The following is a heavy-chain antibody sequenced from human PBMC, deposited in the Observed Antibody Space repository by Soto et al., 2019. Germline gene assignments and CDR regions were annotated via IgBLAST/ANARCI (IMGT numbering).Heavy chain of an antibody. D-gene: IGHD3-10*01. CDR3: ARPHGGPYAFDI. J-gene: IGHJ3*02. CDR1: GGSISSYY. V-gene: IGHV4-59*01. Sequence: QVQLQESGPGLVKPSETLSLTCAFSGGSISSYYWSWIRQPPGKGLEWIGYIYGSGNTNYNPSLNRRVIISRGTSQNQLSLKLTSVTAADTAVYYCARPHGGPYAFDIWGRGTMVTVSS. CDR2: IYGSGNT.